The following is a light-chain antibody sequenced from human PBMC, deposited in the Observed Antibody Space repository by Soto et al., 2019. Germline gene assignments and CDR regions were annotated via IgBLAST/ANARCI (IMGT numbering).Light chain of an antibody. CDR2: EVS. CDR3: SSYAGSNNLV. CDR1: SSDVGGYKY. V-gene: IGLV2-8*01. Sequence: QAVVTQPPSASGSPGQSVTISCTGTSSDVGGYKYVSWYQQHPGKAPKLMIYEVSKRPSGVPDRFSGSKSGNTASLTVSGLQAEDEADYYCSSYAGSNNLVFGGGTKLTVL. J-gene: IGLJ2*01.